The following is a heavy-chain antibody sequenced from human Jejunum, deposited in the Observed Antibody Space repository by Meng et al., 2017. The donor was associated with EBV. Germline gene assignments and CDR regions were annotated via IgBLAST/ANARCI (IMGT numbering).Heavy chain of an antibody. J-gene: IGHJ5*02. CDR1: GYTFTMYG. CDR3: ARYGSGSSALDP. Sequence: QLQLVQSGTELKKSGASVKVSCKASGYTFTMYGISWVRQAPGQGLEWMGWISASNGDTNYAQKFQGRFTMYTETSTNTAYMELGSLRSDDTAVYYCARYGSGSSALDPWGQGTLVTVSS. V-gene: IGHV1-18*04. CDR2: ISASNGDT. D-gene: IGHD3-10*01.